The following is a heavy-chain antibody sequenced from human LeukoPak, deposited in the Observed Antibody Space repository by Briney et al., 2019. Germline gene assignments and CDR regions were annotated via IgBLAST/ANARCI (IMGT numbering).Heavy chain of an antibody. V-gene: IGHV3-53*01. J-gene: IGHJ4*02. D-gene: IGHD6-13*01. CDR3: ARDPRSSSWYSGAGGPRSSPDY. CDR1: RVTVSSNY. Sequence: GGAPLLSCGAFRVTVSSNYKSGGRQGPGEGVEWVSVIFSGGRTYYADSVKGRFTISRDNSKNTLYLQMNSLRAEDTAVYYCARDPRSSSWYSGAGGPRSSPDYWGQGTLVTVSS. CDR2: IFSGGRT.